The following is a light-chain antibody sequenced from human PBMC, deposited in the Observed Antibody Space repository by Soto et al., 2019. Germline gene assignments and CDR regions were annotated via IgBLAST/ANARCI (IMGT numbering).Light chain of an antibody. J-gene: IGLJ2*01. Sequence: QSVLTQPPSVSAAPGQKVTISCSGSSSNIANNYVSWYQQLPGTAPKLLIFESNKRPSGIPDRFSGSKSGTSATLGITGLQTGDEAVYYCGTWDSSLPGVVFGGGTKVTVL. V-gene: IGLV1-51*01. CDR2: ESN. CDR3: GTWDSSLPGVV. CDR1: SSNIANNY.